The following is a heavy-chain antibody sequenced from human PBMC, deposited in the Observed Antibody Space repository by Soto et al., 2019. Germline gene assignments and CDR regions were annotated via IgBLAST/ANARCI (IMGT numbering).Heavy chain of an antibody. CDR3: AKTSSASERDSPGW. CDR1: GFTFNNFA. J-gene: IGHJ4*02. CDR2: ISGTGGST. D-gene: IGHD2-21*01. Sequence: EVQLLESGGALVRPGGSLRLSCAASGFTFNNFAMNWVRQVPGKGLEWVAAISGTGGSTFYSDSLGGRFTISRDNSQNILFLQMKSLKAGDTAVYYCAKTSSASERDSPGWWGQGTLVTVSS. V-gene: IGHV3-23*01.